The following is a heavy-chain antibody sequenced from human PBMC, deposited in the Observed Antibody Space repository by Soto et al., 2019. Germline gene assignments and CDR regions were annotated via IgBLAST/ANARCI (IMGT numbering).Heavy chain of an antibody. V-gene: IGHV3-23*04. CDR3: AKSRLRGLDNGNFDY. CDR2: VSGAGITT. CDR1: GFTLSNFA. Sequence: EVQLEESGGDLVKPGGSLRLSCAASGFTLSNFAMSWVRQAPGKGLEWVSVVSGAGITTKYAAAVKGRFTVSRDNSKNTLSLQMGSLRAEDTSIYYCAKSRLRGLDNGNFDYGGQGTLVTVSS. D-gene: IGHD4-17*01. J-gene: IGHJ4*02.